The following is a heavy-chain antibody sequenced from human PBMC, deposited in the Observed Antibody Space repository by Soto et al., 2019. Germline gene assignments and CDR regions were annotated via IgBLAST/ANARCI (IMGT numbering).Heavy chain of an antibody. CDR2: ISPYNGYT. CDR3: ARLNDDFKHAMDV. V-gene: IGHV1-18*01. CDR1: GYTFNFYG. J-gene: IGHJ6*02. D-gene: IGHD3-3*01. Sequence: QVQLVQSGAEVKKPGASVKVSCKASGYTFNFYGITWVRQAPGQGLEWMGWISPYNGYTYYAQKVQGRVTMTTDTSTSTAYMELRSLRPDATAIYYCARLNDDFKHAMDVWGQGSTVTVSS.